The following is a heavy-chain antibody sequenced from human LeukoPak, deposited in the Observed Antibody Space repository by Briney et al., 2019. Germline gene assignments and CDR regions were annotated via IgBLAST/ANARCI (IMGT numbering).Heavy chain of an antibody. CDR1: DGSISSGDYY. V-gene: IGHV4-30-4*01. CDR2: IYYSGST. J-gene: IGHJ4*02. D-gene: IGHD6-19*01. Sequence: PSETLSLTCTVSDGSISSGDYYWSWIRQPPGKGLEWIGYIYYSGSTYYSPSLKSRVTISVDTSKNQFSLKLTSVTAADTAVYYYARDAGYNSGWDYWGQGTLVTVSS. CDR3: ARDAGYNSGWDY.